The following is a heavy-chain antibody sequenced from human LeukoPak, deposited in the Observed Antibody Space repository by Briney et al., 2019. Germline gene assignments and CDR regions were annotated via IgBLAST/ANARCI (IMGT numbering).Heavy chain of an antibody. D-gene: IGHD6-6*01. V-gene: IGHV4-59*01. CDR3: ARAYRQSSSLDY. CDR1: GGSFSGYY. Sequence: SETLSLTCAVYGGSFSGYYWSWIRQPPGKGLEWIGYIYYSGSTNYNPSLKSRVTISVDTSKNQFSLKLSSVTAADTAVYYCARAYRQSSSLDYWGQGTLVTVSS. CDR2: IYYSGST. J-gene: IGHJ4*02.